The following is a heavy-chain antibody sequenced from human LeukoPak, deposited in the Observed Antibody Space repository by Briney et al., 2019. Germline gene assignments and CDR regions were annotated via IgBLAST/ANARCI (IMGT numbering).Heavy chain of an antibody. Sequence: SETLSLTCTVSGGSISSGSYYWSWIRQPAGKGLEWIGRIYTSGSTNYNPSLKSRVTISVDTSKNQFPLKVSSVTAADTAVYYCARDQSGYCSGGSCYPQENWFDPWGQGTLVTVSS. CDR2: IYTSGST. J-gene: IGHJ5*02. CDR3: ARDQSGYCSGGSCYPQENWFDP. V-gene: IGHV4-61*02. CDR1: GGSISSGSYY. D-gene: IGHD2-15*01.